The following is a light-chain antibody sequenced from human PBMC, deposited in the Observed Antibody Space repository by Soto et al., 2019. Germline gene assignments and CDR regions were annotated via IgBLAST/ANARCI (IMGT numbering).Light chain of an antibody. Sequence: DIQMTQSPSTLSASVGDRVTITCRASQSINDWLAWYQQKPGKAPKILISDASTLETGVPSRFSGSGSGTEFTLTISSLQPDDFATYYCQQYKSYYAFGQGTKLEIK. CDR2: DAS. CDR1: QSINDW. CDR3: QQYKSYYA. V-gene: IGKV1-5*01. J-gene: IGKJ2*01.